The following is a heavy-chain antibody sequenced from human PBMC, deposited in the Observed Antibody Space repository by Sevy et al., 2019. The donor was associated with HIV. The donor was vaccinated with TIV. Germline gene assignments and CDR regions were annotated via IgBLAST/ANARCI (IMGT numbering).Heavy chain of an antibody. J-gene: IGHJ4*02. CDR1: GFTFSSYA. CDR3: ARVQSTILRYFEWLASSLDY. D-gene: IGHD3-9*01. V-gene: IGHV3-30-3*01. Sequence: GGSLRLSCAASGFTFSSYAMHWVRQAPGKGLEWVAVISYDGSNKYYADSVKGRFTIYRDNSKNTLYLQMNSVRAEETTVYYCARVQSTILRYFEWLASSLDYWGQRTLVTVSS. CDR2: ISYDGSNK.